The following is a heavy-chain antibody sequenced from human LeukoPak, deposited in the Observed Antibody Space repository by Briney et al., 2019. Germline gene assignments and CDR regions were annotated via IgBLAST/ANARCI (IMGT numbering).Heavy chain of an antibody. CDR2: ISGSGGST. J-gene: IGHJ4*02. CDR3: AKESCSSTSCYASADY. CDR1: GFTFSSYA. D-gene: IGHD2-2*01. Sequence: GGSLRLSRAASGFTFSSYAMSWVRQAPGKGLEWVSAISGSGGSTYYADSVKGRFTISRDNSKNTLYLQMNSLRAEDTAVYYCAKESCSSTSCYASADYWGQGTLVTVSS. V-gene: IGHV3-23*01.